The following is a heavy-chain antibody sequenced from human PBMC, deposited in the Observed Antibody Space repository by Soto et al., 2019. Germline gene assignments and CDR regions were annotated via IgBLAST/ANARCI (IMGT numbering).Heavy chain of an antibody. CDR3: ARANGQWLSYGMDV. CDR2: IWYDGSNK. Sequence: PGRSLRLSCAASGFTFSSYGMHWVRQAPGKGLEWVAVIWYDGSNKYYADSVKGRFTISRDNSKNTLYLQMNSLRAEDTAVYYCARANGQWLSYGMDVWGQGTTVTVSS. CDR1: GFTFSSYG. D-gene: IGHD6-19*01. J-gene: IGHJ6*02. V-gene: IGHV3-33*01.